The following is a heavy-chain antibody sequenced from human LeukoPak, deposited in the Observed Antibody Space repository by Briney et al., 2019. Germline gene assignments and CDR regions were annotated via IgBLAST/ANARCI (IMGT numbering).Heavy chain of an antibody. CDR3: ARGISGDPTLY. CDR1: GGSISSSSYY. Sequence: SETLSLTCTVSGGSISSSSYYWGWIRQPPGKGLEWIGSIYYSGSTYYNPSLKSRVTISVDTSKNQFSLKLSSVTAADTAVYYCARGISGDPTLYWGQGTLVTVSS. V-gene: IGHV4-39*07. J-gene: IGHJ4*02. D-gene: IGHD2-21*01. CDR2: IYYSGST.